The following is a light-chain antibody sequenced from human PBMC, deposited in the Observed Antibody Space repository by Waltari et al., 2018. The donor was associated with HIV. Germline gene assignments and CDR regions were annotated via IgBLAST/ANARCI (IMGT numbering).Light chain of an antibody. J-gene: IGKJ4*01. CDR3: QQSFSTPLT. CDR2: AAS. CDR1: HSISSS. V-gene: IGKV1-39*01. Sequence: DIQMTQSPSSLSASVVDRVTINCRASHSISSSLNLYQQNPGKAPKLLIYAASTLQSGVPSRFSGSGSGTDFTLTISSLQPEDFATYYCQQSFSTPLTFGGGTKVEIK.